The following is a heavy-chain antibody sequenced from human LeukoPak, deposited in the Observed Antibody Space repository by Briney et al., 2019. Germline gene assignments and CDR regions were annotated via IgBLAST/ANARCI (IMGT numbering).Heavy chain of an antibody. J-gene: IGHJ4*02. CDR2: IYYSGST. V-gene: IGHV4-59*01. CDR3: ARVRMVRGVKSPTIYYFDY. Sequence: SETLSLTCSVSGGSISSYYWSWIRQPPGKGLEWIGYIYYSGSTNYNPSLKSRDTISVDTSKNQFSLKLSSVTAADTAVYYCARVRMVRGVKSPTIYYFDYWGQGTLVTVSS. D-gene: IGHD3-10*01. CDR1: GGSISSYY.